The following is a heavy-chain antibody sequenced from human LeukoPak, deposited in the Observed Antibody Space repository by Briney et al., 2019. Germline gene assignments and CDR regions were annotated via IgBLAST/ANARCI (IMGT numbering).Heavy chain of an antibody. V-gene: IGHV1-2*02. CDR3: ARTRAIAVAPLGY. D-gene: IGHD6-19*01. CDR2: INCNSGGT. J-gene: IGHJ4*02. CDR1: GYTFTAYY. Sequence: ASVKVSCKASGYTFTAYYLHWVRQAPGQGLEWMGWINCNSGGTIHAQKFQGRITMTRDTSINTAYMDLSRLRSDDMAVYYCARTRAIAVAPLGYWGQGTLVTVSS.